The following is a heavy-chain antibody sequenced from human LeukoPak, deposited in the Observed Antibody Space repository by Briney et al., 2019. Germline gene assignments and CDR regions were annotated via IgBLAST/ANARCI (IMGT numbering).Heavy chain of an antibody. CDR3: ARDPLVPRLRLGELSYTFDY. V-gene: IGHV3-48*04. J-gene: IGHJ4*02. CDR1: GFTFSSYS. CDR2: ISSSSSTI. Sequence: PGGSLRLSCAASGFTFSSYSMNWVRQAPGKGLEWVSYISSSSSTIYYADSVKGRFTISRDNAKNSLYLQMNSLRAEDTAVYYCARDPLVPRLRLGELSYTFDYWGQGTLVTVSS. D-gene: IGHD3-16*02.